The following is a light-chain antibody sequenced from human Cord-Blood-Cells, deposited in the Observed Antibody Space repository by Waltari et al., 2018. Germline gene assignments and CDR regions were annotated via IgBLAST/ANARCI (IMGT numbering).Light chain of an antibody. CDR3: QKYNSAPWT. CDR1: QGISNY. Sequence: DIQLTQSPSSLSASVGDRVTLTCRASQGISNYLAWYQQKPGKVPKLLIYSASPLQSGVPSRFSGSGSGTYFTLTISSRQPEDVATYYCQKYNSAPWTFGQGTKVEIK. CDR2: SAS. V-gene: IGKV1-27*01. J-gene: IGKJ1*01.